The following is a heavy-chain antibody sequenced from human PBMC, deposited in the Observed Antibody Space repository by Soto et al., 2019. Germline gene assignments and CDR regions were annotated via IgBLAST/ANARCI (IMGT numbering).Heavy chain of an antibody. D-gene: IGHD3-10*01. CDR3: ARLVYDTRLNYMYFDF. J-gene: IGHJ4*02. V-gene: IGHV4-31*03. Sequence: SETLSLTCNVSGGSISSGDYYWSWIRQHPGKGLEWIGEIFHDGTTNYYPSFERRVAISVDTSKNQFSLKLTSVTAADTAIYFCARLVYDTRLNYMYFDFWGQGTLVTVYS. CDR2: IFHDGTT. CDR1: GGSISSGDYY.